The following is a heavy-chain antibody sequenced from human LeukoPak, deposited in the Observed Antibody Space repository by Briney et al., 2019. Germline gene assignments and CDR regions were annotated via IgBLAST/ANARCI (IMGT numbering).Heavy chain of an antibody. CDR3: ARETSQKGAHYMDV. D-gene: IGHD3-16*01. Sequence: SETLSLTCAVYGGSISSYYWSWIRQPPGKGLEWIGYIYYSGSTNYKPSLKSRVTISVDTSKNQFSLKLTSVTAADTAVYYCARETSQKGAHYMDVWGKGTTVTISS. J-gene: IGHJ6*03. CDR2: IYYSGST. CDR1: GGSISSYY. V-gene: IGHV4-59*01.